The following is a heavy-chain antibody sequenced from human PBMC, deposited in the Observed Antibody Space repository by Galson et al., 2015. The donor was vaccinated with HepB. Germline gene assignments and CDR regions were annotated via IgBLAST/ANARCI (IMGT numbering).Heavy chain of an antibody. Sequence: CAISGDSVSSNSAAWNWIRQSPSRGLEWLGRTYYRSKWYNDYAVSVKSRITINPDTSKNQFSLQLNSVTPEDTAVYYCARQTQKGGYSYGSARNSSSFLYYYYYYYMDVWGKGTTVTVSS. CDR3: ARQTQKGGYSYGSARNSSSFLYYYYYYYMDV. D-gene: IGHD5-18*01. CDR2: TYYRSKWYN. CDR1: GDSVSSNSAA. J-gene: IGHJ6*03. V-gene: IGHV6-1*01.